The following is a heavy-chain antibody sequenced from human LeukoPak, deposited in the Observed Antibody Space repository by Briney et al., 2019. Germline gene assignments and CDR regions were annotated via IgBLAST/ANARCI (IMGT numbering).Heavy chain of an antibody. J-gene: IGHJ3*02. V-gene: IGHV4-59*01. Sequence: KPSETLSLTCTVSGGSISSYYWSWIRQPPGKGLEWIGYIYYSGSTNYNPSLKSRVTISVDTSKNQFSLKLSSVTAADTAVYYCASSSDILTGYSDAFDIWGQGTMVTVSS. CDR2: IYYSGST. CDR3: ASSSDILTGYSDAFDI. D-gene: IGHD3-9*01. CDR1: GGSISSYY.